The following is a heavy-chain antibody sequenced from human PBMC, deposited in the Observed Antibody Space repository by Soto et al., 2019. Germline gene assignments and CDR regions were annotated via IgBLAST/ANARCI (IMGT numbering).Heavy chain of an antibody. CDR3: ARKGAAASYAHYYMDV. CDR2: VYYSGNT. D-gene: IGHD6-13*01. J-gene: IGHJ6*03. V-gene: IGHV4-59*01. CDR1: GGSISPYY. Sequence: QVQLQESGPGLVKPSETLSLTCTVSGGSISPYYWSWIRQPPGKGLEWIGYVYYSGNTNYNPSLESRVTILVDTSSNRFSLNLTSATAADTAVYYCARKGAAASYAHYYMDVWGRGTAVTVSS.